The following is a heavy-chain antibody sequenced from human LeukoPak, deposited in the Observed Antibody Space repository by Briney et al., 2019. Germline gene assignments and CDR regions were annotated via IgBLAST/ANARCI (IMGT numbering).Heavy chain of an antibody. CDR3: ASPIVVVPAAFDY. V-gene: IGHV3-30*02. CDR1: GFTFSSYG. Sequence: GGSLRLSCAASGFTFSSYGMHWVRQAPGKGLEWVAFIRYDGSNKYYADSVKGRFTISRDNSKNTLYLQMNSLRAEDTAVYYCASPIVVVPAAFDYWGQGTLVTVSS. CDR2: IRYDGSNK. J-gene: IGHJ4*02. D-gene: IGHD2-2*01.